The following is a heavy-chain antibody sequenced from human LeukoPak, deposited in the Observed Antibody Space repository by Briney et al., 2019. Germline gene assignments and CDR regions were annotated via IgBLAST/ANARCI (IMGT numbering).Heavy chain of an antibody. D-gene: IGHD3-3*01. CDR1: GFTFSSYG. CDR2: ISYDGSNK. CDR3: AKRRELGIFGAFDI. V-gene: IGHV3-30*18. Sequence: GRSLRLSCAASGFTFSSYGMHWVRQAPGKGLEWVAVISYDGSNKYYADSVKGRFTISRDNSKNTLYLQMNSLRAEDTAVYYCAKRRELGIFGAFDIWGQGTMVTVSS. J-gene: IGHJ3*02.